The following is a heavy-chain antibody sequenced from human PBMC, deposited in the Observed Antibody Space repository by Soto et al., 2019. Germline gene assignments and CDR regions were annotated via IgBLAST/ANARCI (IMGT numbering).Heavy chain of an antibody. CDR3: ARESGGATATLDYYYFYMDV. CDR2: INPNSGVT. J-gene: IGHJ6*03. CDR1: GDTFNDYY. V-gene: IGHV1-2*04. Sequence: QVQLVQSGAEVKKPGASVTVSCRSSGDTFNDYYIHWVRQAPGQGLEWMGWINPNSGVTKYAQKLQGWVSMTRDTYIRTVYMQLSRLRSDDTAVYYCARESGGATATLDYYYFYMDVWGTGTTVTVSS. D-gene: IGHD5-12*01.